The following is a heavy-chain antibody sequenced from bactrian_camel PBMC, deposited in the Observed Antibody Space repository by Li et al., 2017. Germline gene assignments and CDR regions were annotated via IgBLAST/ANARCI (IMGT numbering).Heavy chain of an antibody. J-gene: IGHJ6*01. CDR2: ITNDGTDYK. CDR3: AAKFSQCPEDGGIWYGDFGY. V-gene: IGHV3S53*01. Sequence: HVQLVESGGDSVQPGGSLRLSCTASGLAFAETDIGWYRQAPGSECELVSTITNDGTDYKYLADSVKGRFTVSQDIAKNTVYLQMNTLKPEDTAIYYCAAKFSQCPEDGGIWYGDFGYWGQGTQVTVS. D-gene: IGHD6*01. CDR1: GLAFAETD.